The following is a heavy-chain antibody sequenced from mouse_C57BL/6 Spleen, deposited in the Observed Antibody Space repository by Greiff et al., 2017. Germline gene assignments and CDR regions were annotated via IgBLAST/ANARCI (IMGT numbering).Heavy chain of an antibody. D-gene: IGHD2-1*01. V-gene: IGHV1-55*01. CDR2: IYPGSGST. Sequence: QVQLQQPGAELVKPGASVKMSCKASGYTFTSYWITWVKQRPGQGLEWIGDIYPGSGSTNYNEKFKSKATLTVDTSSSTAYMQLSSLTSEDSAVYYCARGSYGNYVGFAYWGQGTLVTVSA. J-gene: IGHJ3*01. CDR1: GYTFTSYW. CDR3: ARGSYGNYVGFAY.